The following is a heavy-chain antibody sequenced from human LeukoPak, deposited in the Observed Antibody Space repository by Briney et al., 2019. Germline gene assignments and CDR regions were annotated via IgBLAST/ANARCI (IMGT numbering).Heavy chain of an antibody. CDR1: GGTFSSYA. CDR2: IIPIFGTA. V-gene: IGHV1-69*01. Sequence: SVKVSCKASGGTFSSYAISWVRHAPGQGLEWMGGIIPIFGTANYAQKFQGRVTITADESTSTAYMELSSLRSEDTAVYYCARDRPFGVAKRADAFDIWGQGTMVTVSS. CDR3: ARDRPFGVAKRADAFDI. D-gene: IGHD3-10*01. J-gene: IGHJ3*02.